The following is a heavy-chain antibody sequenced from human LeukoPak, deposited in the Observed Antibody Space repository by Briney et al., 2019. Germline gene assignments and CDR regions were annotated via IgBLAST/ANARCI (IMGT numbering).Heavy chain of an antibody. CDR3: ATDRGWRTSGYYLYYFEY. D-gene: IGHD3-3*01. CDR2: IKHDGSEK. J-gene: IGHJ4*02. CDR1: GFIFTNYF. V-gene: IGHV3-7*01. Sequence: QPGGSLRLSCAASGFIFTNYFMSWVRQAPGKGLEWVASIKHDGSEKYYVDSVRGRFTISRDNTKNSLYLQMSSLRAEDTAVYYCATDRGWRTSGYYLYYFEYWGQGTLVTFSP.